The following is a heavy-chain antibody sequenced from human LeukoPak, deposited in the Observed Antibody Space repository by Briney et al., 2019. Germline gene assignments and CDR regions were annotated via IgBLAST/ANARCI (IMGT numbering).Heavy chain of an antibody. J-gene: IGHJ4*02. D-gene: IGHD1-26*01. V-gene: IGHV3-48*03. Sequence: PGGSLRLSCAASGFTFSSYEMNWVRQAPGEGLEWVSYLSSSGSTIYYADSVKGRFTISRDHTKNSLYLEMNDLRAEETAVYYCGREYSGSYYRPFDYWGQGTLVTVSS. CDR3: GREYSGSYYRPFDY. CDR1: GFTFSSYE. CDR2: LSSSGSTI.